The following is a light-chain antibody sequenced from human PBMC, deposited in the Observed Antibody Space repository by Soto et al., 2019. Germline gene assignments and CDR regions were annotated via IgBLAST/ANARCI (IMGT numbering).Light chain of an antibody. Sequence: EIVLTQSPGTLSLSPGERATLSCRASQSVSSNYLAWYQQKPGQPPRLLMYGASSRASGIPDRFSGSGSGTDYTLTISRLEPEDFAVYYCQQYGSSPPLTFGGGTKVEIK. CDR3: QQYGSSPPLT. J-gene: IGKJ4*01. CDR2: GAS. V-gene: IGKV3-20*01. CDR1: QSVSSNY.